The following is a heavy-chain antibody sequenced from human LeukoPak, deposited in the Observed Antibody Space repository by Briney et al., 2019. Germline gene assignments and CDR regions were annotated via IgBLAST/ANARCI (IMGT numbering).Heavy chain of an antibody. CDR2: IKQVGSEK. J-gene: IGHJ4*02. Sequence: GGSLRLSCAASGFNFISYRMSWVRQAPGKGLEWVANIKQVGSEKYYVDSVKGQFTISRDNAKNSLYLQMNSLRAEDTAVYYCAILFATPYYFDYWGQGTLVTVSS. CDR3: AILFATPYYFDY. CDR1: GFNFISYR. V-gene: IGHV3-7*05. D-gene: IGHD1-26*01.